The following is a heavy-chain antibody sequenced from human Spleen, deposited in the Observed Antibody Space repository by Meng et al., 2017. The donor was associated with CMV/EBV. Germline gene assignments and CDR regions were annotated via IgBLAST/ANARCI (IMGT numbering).Heavy chain of an antibody. CDR1: GFTFDSYS. CDR3: ARGTALGSGYDY. CDR2: VSWDGDSI. J-gene: IGHJ4*02. D-gene: IGHD6-25*01. V-gene: IGHV3-20*04. Sequence: GGSLRLSCVASGFTFDSYSMNWVRQAPGKGLEWVSFVSWDGDSIDYADSVRGRFTISRDNAKNSLYLQMNSLRAEDTAVYYCARGTALGSGYDYWGQGTLVTVSS.